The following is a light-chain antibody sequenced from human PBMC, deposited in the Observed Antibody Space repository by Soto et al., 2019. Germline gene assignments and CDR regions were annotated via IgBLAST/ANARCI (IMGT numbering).Light chain of an antibody. J-gene: IGKJ1*01. CDR1: QSVSGW. Sequence: DIQMTQSPSTLSASVGDTVTVTCRASQSVSGWLAWYQQKPGEAPKLLIYDASALPRGVPARFSGSGSATEFTLSISSLQPDDFATYYCQQYGTSSRTFGQGTKVDIK. CDR3: QQYGTSSRT. CDR2: DAS. V-gene: IGKV1-5*01.